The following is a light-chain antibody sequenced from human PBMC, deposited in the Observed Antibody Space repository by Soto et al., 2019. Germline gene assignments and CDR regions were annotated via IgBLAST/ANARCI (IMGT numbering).Light chain of an antibody. J-gene: IGKJ1*01. CDR2: GVS. Sequence: EIVLTQSPGTLSLSPGERATLSCRASQSISNKYLAWYQQEPGQAPRLLIHGVSIRATGIPDRFSDSGSGTDFTLTISRLEPEDFAVYYCQLYSGSPWTFGQGTKVEIK. CDR3: QLYSGSPWT. CDR1: QSISNKY. V-gene: IGKV3-20*01.